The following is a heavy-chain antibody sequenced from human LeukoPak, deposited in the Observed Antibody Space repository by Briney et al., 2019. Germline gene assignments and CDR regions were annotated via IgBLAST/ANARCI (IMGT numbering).Heavy chain of an antibody. CDR1: GYSISSGYN. J-gene: IGHJ6*03. Sequence: PSETLSLTCTVSGYSISSGYNWGWIRQPPGKGLEWIGSFQYTGSTHYNPSLKSRVTISVDTSKNQFSLKLSSVTAADTALYYCARTGGSFYFYYYMDVWGKGTTITVSS. CDR2: FQYTGST. V-gene: IGHV4-38-2*02. CDR3: ARTGGSFYFYYYMDV. D-gene: IGHD1-26*01.